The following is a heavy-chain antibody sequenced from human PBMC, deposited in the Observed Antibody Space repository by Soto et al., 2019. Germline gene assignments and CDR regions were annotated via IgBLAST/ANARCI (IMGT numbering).Heavy chain of an antibody. J-gene: IGHJ4*02. Sequence: SETLSLTCAVSGGSISSGGYSWSWIRQPPGKGLEWIGYIYHSGSTYYNPSLKSRVTISVDRSKNQFSLKLSSVTAADTAVYYCARTCSGGSCYSGIDYWGQGTLVTVSS. CDR2: IYHSGST. CDR3: ARTCSGGSCYSGIDY. CDR1: GGSISSGGYS. D-gene: IGHD2-15*01. V-gene: IGHV4-30-2*01.